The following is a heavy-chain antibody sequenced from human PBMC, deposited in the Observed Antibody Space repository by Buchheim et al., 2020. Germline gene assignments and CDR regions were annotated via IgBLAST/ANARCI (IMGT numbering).Heavy chain of an antibody. CDR3: ARTPGRTRFFDL. CDR1: GFTFSDYW. CDR2: IRQVGREK. D-gene: IGHD4-17*01. V-gene: IGHV3-7*01. Sequence: DVQLVQSGGGLVQPGGSLRLSCIASGFTFSDYWMNWVRQAPGKGREWVANIRQVGREKFYGDSVRGGFSIFRDNAKSSLYLQMSSLRVDDAALYYCARTPGRTRFFDLWGQG. J-gene: IGHJ4*02.